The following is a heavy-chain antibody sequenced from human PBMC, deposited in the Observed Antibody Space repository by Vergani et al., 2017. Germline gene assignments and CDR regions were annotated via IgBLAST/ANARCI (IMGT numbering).Heavy chain of an antibody. CDR1: GGTFSSYT. CDR2: IIPILGIA. CDR3: ARDKETYYFHP. Sequence: QVQLVQSEAEVKKPGSSVKVSCKASGGTFSSYTISWVRQAPGQGLEWMGRIIPILGIANYAQKFQGRVTITADKSTSTAYMELSSLRSEDTAVYYCARDKETYYFHPWGQGTLVTVSS. J-gene: IGHJ5*02. V-gene: IGHV1-69*08. D-gene: IGHD3-10*01.